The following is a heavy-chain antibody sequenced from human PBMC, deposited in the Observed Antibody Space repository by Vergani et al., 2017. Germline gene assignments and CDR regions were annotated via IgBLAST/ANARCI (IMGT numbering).Heavy chain of an antibody. D-gene: IGHD2-21*02. V-gene: IGHV5-51*01. CDR2: VYARDSIT. CDR3: VRRRWGRKEVDF. J-gene: IGHJ4*02. CDR1: GYTFTDYW. Sequence: EVQLVQSGAEVQKPGESVKISCEGSGYTFTDYWVGWVRQKPGKGLEWRGVVYARDSITRYSLSFEGQVTISGDKSINTAYLEWDSLRASDSAMYYCVRRRWGRKEVDFWGQGTLVTV.